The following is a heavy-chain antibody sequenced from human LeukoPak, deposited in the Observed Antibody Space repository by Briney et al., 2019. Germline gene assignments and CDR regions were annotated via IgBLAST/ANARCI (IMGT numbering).Heavy chain of an antibody. J-gene: IGHJ4*02. CDR1: GNYW. D-gene: IGHD6-19*01. Sequence: PGGSLRLSCAASGNYWMHWVRQVPGKGLVWVSHINSDGSWTSYADSVKGRFTISRDNSKNTLYLQMNSLRAEDTAVYYCAKDPSSGWSYFDYWGQGTLVTVSS. CDR3: AKDPSSGWSYFDY. V-gene: IGHV3-74*01. CDR2: INSDGSWT.